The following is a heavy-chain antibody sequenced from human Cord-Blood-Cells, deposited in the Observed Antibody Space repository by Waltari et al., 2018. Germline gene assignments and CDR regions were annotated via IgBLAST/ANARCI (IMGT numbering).Heavy chain of an antibody. CDR3: ARAPTYYDFWSGYYRNAFDI. D-gene: IGHD3-3*01. CDR2: IIPILGTA. CDR1: GGTFSSSA. Sequence: QVQLVQSGAEVKKPGSSVKVSCKASGGTFSSSAISWVRQAPGQGLEWMGGIIPILGTANYAQKFQGRVTITADESTSTAYMELSSLRSEDTAVYYCARAPTYYDFWSGYYRNAFDIWGQGTMVTVSS. V-gene: IGHV1-69*01. J-gene: IGHJ3*02.